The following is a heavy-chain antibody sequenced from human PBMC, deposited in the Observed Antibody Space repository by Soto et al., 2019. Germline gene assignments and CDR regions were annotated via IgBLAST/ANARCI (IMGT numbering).Heavy chain of an antibody. CDR3: EKGVTVEPYLSVYY. Sequence: GGSLRLSCEASGFTFSSYAMTWVRQAPGKGLEWVSAISGSGNNTYYADSVKGRFTISRDNSKNTLYLQMNSLRVEDTAVYYCEKGVTVEPYLSVYYWGQGTLVTVSS. V-gene: IGHV3-23*01. D-gene: IGHD5-18*01. CDR2: ISGSGNNT. J-gene: IGHJ4*02. CDR1: GFTFSSYA.